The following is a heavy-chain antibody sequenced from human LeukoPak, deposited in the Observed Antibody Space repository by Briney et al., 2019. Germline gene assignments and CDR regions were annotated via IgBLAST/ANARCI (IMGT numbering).Heavy chain of an antibody. CDR1: GYTFTGYY. V-gene: IGHV1-2*02. D-gene: IGHD2-2*01. CDR2: INPNSGGT. Sequence: GASVKVSCKASGYTFTGYYMHWVRQAPGQGLEWMGWINPNSGGTNYAQKFQGRVTMTRDTSISTAYMELSRLRSDDTAVYYCAKDIVVVPASYDDAFDIWGQGTMVTVSS. CDR3: AKDIVVVPASYDDAFDI. J-gene: IGHJ3*02.